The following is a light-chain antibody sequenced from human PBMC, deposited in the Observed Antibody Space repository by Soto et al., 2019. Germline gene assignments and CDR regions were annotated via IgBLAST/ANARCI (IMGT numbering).Light chain of an antibody. Sequence: DIVMTQSPLSRPVTPGEAASISCRSRHSLLHTIGYNYLDWYLQQTGQSPQLLIYLGSKRAPGVPDRFSGSGSGTNFTLKISRVEAEDIGVYYCMQALQRPPWTFGQGTKVDIK. CDR2: LGS. J-gene: IGKJ1*01. CDR3: MQALQRPPWT. CDR1: HSLLHTIGYNY. V-gene: IGKV2-28*01.